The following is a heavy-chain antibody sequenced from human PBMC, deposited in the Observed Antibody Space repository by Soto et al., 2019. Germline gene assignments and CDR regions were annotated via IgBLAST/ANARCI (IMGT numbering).Heavy chain of an antibody. Sequence: EVQVLESGGGLVQPGGSLRLSCAASGFTFTDYAMNWVRQAPGKGLEWVSTISGSGANTYYADSVRGRFTISRDNSKNTLSLQMSNLRAEDTAVYYCAKGGKHSNGWWAAFEIWGQGTVVTVS. CDR3: AKGGKHSNGWWAAFEI. CDR2: ISGSGANT. CDR1: GFTFTDYA. V-gene: IGHV3-23*01. D-gene: IGHD6-19*01. J-gene: IGHJ3*02.